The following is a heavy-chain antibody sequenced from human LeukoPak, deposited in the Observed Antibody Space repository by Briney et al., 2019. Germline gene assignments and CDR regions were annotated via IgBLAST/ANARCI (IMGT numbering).Heavy chain of an antibody. J-gene: IGHJ4*02. CDR2: INAGNGNT. Sequence: ASVKVSCKASGYTFTSYAMHWVRQAPGQGLEWMGWINAGNGNTKYSQKFQGRVTITRDTSASTAYMELSSLRSEDTAVYYCARVYAGYCSGGSCYSDYFDYWGQGTLVTVSS. V-gene: IGHV1-3*01. CDR1: GYTFTSYA. D-gene: IGHD2-15*01. CDR3: ARVYAGYCSGGSCYSDYFDY.